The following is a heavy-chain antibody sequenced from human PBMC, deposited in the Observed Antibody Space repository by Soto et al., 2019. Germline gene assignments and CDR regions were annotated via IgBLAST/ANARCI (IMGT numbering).Heavy chain of an antibody. V-gene: IGHV4-59*01. CDR1: GGSISSYY. J-gene: IGHJ3*02. D-gene: IGHD2-2*01. CDR2: IYYSGST. Sequence: QVQLQESGPGLVKPSETLSLTCTVSGGSISSYYWSWIRQPPGKGLEWIGYIYYSGSTNYNPSLKGRVTRSVDTSKNQFSLKLSSVTAADTAVYYCARGRGGWFINQLLNAFDIWGQGTMVTVSS. CDR3: ARGRGGWFINQLLNAFDI.